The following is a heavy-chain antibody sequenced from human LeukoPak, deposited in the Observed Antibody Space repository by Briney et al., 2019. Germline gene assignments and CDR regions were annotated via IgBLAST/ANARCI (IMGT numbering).Heavy chain of an antibody. CDR2: MSGSGGPT. D-gene: IGHD3-22*01. J-gene: IGHJ4*02. V-gene: IGHV3-23*01. CDR3: AKLQAGYYDSSGYHFDY. Sequence: GGSLRLSCAASGFTFSSYAMSWVRQAPGKGLEWVSVMSGSGGPTYYADSVKGRFTISRDNSMNTLYLQMNSLRADDTAVYYCAKLQAGYYDSSGYHFDYWGQGTLVTVSS. CDR1: GFTFSSYA.